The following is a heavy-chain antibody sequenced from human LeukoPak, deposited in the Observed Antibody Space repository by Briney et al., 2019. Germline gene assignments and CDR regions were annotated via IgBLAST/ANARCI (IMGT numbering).Heavy chain of an antibody. D-gene: IGHD4-17*01. V-gene: IGHV4-4*07. J-gene: IGHJ3*02. CDR2: VYNTGST. CDR1: GGSITTHY. CDR3: ARDLLGDYGTFDI. Sequence: PSETLSLTCTVSGGSITTHYWSWIRQPAGREVEWIGRVYNTGSTKYNPSLESRVTMSVDTSSNRFSLNLRSVTAADTAVYYCARDLLGDYGTFDIWGQGTVVTVSS.